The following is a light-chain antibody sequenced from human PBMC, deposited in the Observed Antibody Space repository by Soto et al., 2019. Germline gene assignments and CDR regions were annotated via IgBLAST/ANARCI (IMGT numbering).Light chain of an antibody. V-gene: IGKV1D-13*01. CDR2: DAS. CDR1: QGISSA. Sequence: LTQSPSSLSASVGDTVNITCRASQGISSALAWYQQKPGKAPKLLMYDASNLESGVPSRFSGSGYGTDFTLTVISLQPEDFATYYCQQFDNYPFTFGPGTKVDIK. CDR3: QQFDNYPFT. J-gene: IGKJ3*01.